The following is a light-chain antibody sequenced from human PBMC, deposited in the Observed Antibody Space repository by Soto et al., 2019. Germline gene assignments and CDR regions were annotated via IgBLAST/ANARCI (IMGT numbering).Light chain of an antibody. V-gene: IGKV1-39*01. CDR2: AAS. J-gene: IGKJ4*01. CDR3: QQTYDVPLT. CDR1: QRVTNY. Sequence: DIQMTQFPSSLSASVGDRVTITCRTSQRVTNYLNWYQQNPGKAPNLLIAAASTLQNWVPSRFNGSGTGTDFTLTISSLQPEDFATYYCQQTYDVPLTFGGGTTVEIK.